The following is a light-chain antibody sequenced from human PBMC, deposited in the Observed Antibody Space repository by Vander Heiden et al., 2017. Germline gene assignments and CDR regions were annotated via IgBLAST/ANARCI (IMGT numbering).Light chain of an antibody. CDR3: QQSYSTLGT. Sequence: DIQMTQSPSSLSASVGDRVIITCRASQSISTYLNWYQHKSGKAPTLLLHGASNLESGVPSRFSGIGSGTDFTLTISSLQPEDFATYFCQQSYSTLGTFGGGTKVEI. CDR1: QSISTY. V-gene: IGKV1-39*01. CDR2: GAS. J-gene: IGKJ4*01.